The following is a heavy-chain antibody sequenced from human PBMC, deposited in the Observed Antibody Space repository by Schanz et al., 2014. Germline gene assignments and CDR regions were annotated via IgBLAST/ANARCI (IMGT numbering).Heavy chain of an antibody. CDR2: ISTFRNEDT. Sequence: QVQLVQSGAEVKKPGASVRVSCKVSGYAFTTYGISWVRQAPGQGPEFMGWISTFRNEDTNSAQRFQGRLTMTTDTSTSTASMELRSLRSDDTAVYYCARGGYSSGWYDQDIALFDYWGQGTLVTVSA. J-gene: IGHJ4*02. V-gene: IGHV1-18*01. D-gene: IGHD6-19*01. CDR1: GYAFTTYG. CDR3: ARGGYSSGWYDQDIALFDY.